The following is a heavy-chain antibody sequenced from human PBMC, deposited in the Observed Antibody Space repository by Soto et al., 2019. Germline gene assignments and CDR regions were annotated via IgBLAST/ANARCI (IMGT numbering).Heavy chain of an antibody. V-gene: IGHV3-49*04. Sequence: SLRLSCTTYGITFGDYGMSWVRQAPGKXLEWVGFIRSKAYGATTEFAASVKGRFTISRDDSKDIAYLQMNSLKSEDTAVYYCTRGRGCSSSSCYLFDYWGQGTLVTVSS. CDR3: TRGRGCSSSSCYLFDY. CDR1: GITFGDYG. CDR2: IRSKAYGATT. D-gene: IGHD2-2*01. J-gene: IGHJ4*02.